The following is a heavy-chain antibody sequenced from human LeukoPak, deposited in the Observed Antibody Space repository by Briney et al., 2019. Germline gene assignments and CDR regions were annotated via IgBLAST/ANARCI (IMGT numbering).Heavy chain of an antibody. CDR3: ARGLETAMPTGFDY. D-gene: IGHD5-18*01. V-gene: IGHV4-34*01. CDR2: INHSGST. CDR1: GGSFSGYY. Sequence: SETLSLTCAVYGGSFSGYYWSWIRQPPGKGLEWSGEINHSGSTNYNPSLKSRVTISVDTSKNQFSLKLSSVTAADTAVYYCARGLETAMPTGFDYWGQGTLVTVSS. J-gene: IGHJ4*02.